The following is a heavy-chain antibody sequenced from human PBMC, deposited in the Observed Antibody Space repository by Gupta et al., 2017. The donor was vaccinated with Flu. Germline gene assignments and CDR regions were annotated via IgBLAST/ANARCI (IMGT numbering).Heavy chain of an antibody. J-gene: IGHJ3*02. D-gene: IGHD6-19*01. V-gene: IGHV3-23*01. Sequence: EVQLLESGGGLVQPGGSLRLSCAASGFTFSSYAMRWVRQAPGRGLEWVSAISGSGGSTYSAYSVKGRFTISRDNSKNTLYLQMNRLRAEDTAVYYCAKCRYSSGWDDAFDIWGQGTMVTVSS. CDR3: AKCRYSSGWDDAFDI. CDR1: GFTFSSYA. CDR2: ISGSGGST.